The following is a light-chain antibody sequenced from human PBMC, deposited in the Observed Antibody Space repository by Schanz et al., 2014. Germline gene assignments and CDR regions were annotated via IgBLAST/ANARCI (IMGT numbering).Light chain of an antibody. CDR2: DVS. V-gene: IGLV2-14*03. CDR3: CSYAGSSTLGV. Sequence: QSALTQPASVSGSPGQSITISCSGSSSDVGVYNYVSWYQHHPGKAPKLMIYDVSYRPSGVSNRFSGSKSGNTASLTISGLQAEDEADYYCCSYAGSSTLGVFGGGTKVTVL. CDR1: SSDVGVYNY. J-gene: IGLJ3*02.